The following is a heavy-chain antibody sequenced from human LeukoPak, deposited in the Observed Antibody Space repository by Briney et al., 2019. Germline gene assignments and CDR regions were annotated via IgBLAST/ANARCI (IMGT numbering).Heavy chain of an antibody. Sequence: ASVKVSCKASGYTFTSYGISWVRQAPGQGLEWMEWISAYNGNTNYAQKLQGRVTMTTDTSTSTAYMELRSLRSDDTAVYYCARDSGSYSSYYYYYYGMDVWGQGTTVTVSS. D-gene: IGHD1-26*01. CDR3: ARDSGSYSSYYYYYYGMDV. CDR1: GYTFTSYG. V-gene: IGHV1-18*01. CDR2: ISAYNGNT. J-gene: IGHJ6*02.